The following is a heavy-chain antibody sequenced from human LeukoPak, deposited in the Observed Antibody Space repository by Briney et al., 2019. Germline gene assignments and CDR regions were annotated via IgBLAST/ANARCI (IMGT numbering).Heavy chain of an antibody. CDR3: AREVVTTNRNWFDP. V-gene: IGHV1-69*04. Sequence: SVTVSCTASGGTFSSYAISWVRQAPGQGLEWMGRIIPIFGIANYAQKFQGRVTITADKSTSTAYMGLSSLRSEDTAVYYCAREVVTTNRNWFDPWGQGTLVTVSS. CDR1: GGTFSSYA. D-gene: IGHD4-11*01. CDR2: IIPIFGIA. J-gene: IGHJ5*02.